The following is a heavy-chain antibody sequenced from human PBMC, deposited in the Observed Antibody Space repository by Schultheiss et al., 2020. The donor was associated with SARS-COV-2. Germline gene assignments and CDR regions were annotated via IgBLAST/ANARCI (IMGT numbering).Heavy chain of an antibody. CDR2: IYYSGST. V-gene: IGHV4-34*11. J-gene: IGHJ4*02. D-gene: IGHD1-26*01. Sequence: LSLTCAVYGGSFSGYYWSWIRQPPGKGLEWIGYIYYSGSTNYNPSLKSRVALSLDTSKNQFSLTLNSVTAADTAFYYCARDAGGSYGPYFDSWGQGTLVTVSS. CDR3: ARDAGGSYGPYFDS. CDR1: GGSFSGYY.